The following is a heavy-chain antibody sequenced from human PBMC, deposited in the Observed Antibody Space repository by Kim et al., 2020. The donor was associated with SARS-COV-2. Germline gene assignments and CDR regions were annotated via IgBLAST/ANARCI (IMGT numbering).Heavy chain of an antibody. V-gene: IGHV3-23*01. D-gene: IGHD5-12*01. CDR3: AKSGYGTLRGFDY. J-gene: IGHJ4*02. CDR1: GFTFSSCP. CDR2: IGGSGGST. Sequence: GGSLRLSCEASGFTFSSCPMSWVRQAPGKGLEWVSAIGGSGGSTFSADSVRGRFSISRDTSKNTLYLQMNSLRAEDTAVYYCAKSGYGTLRGFDYWGQGALVAVSS.